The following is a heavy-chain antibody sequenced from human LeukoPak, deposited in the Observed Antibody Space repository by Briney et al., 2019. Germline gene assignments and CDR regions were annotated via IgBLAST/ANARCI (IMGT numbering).Heavy chain of an antibody. CDR1: GFTFSSYA. Sequence: QPGGSLRLSCAASGFTFSSYAMTWVRQAPGKGLEWVSAIGGGGGDPYYADSVKGRFTISRDNSKNTMYLQMNSLRVEDTAVYYCAKNGGNSYGTGHSDHWGQGILVTVSS. D-gene: IGHD5-18*01. CDR3: AKNGGNSYGTGHSDH. V-gene: IGHV3-23*01. CDR2: IGGGGGDP. J-gene: IGHJ4*02.